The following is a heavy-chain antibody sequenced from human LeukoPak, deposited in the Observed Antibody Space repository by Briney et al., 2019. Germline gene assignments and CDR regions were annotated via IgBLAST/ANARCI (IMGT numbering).Heavy chain of an antibody. CDR3: ARQSTSMSTC. D-gene: IGHD3-3*02. Sequence: SETLSLTCAVSDDSISSSSYYWGWIRQRPEEGLEWIGSIYYSGTTYYNPSLKSRVTISVDTSKNQFSLKLSSVTAADTALYFCARQSTSMSTCWGQGTLVAVSS. J-gene: IGHJ4*02. CDR2: IYYSGTT. CDR1: DDSISSSSYY. V-gene: IGHV4-39*01.